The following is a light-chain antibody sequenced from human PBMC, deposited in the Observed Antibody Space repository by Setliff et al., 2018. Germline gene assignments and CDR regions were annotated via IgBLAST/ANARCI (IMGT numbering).Light chain of an antibody. CDR2: EVI. CDR3: TSYAGSNSYV. CDR1: SSDVGYYNY. J-gene: IGLJ1*01. Sequence: QSALTQPPSASGSPGQSVTISCTGTSSDVGYYNYVSWYQQHPGKAPKLMIFEVIKRPSGVPDRFSGSKSGNTASLTVSGLQAEDVADYYCTSYAGSNSYVFGTGTKVTVL. V-gene: IGLV2-8*01.